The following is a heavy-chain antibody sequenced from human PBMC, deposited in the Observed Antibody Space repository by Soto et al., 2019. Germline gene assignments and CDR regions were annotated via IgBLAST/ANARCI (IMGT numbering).Heavy chain of an antibody. CDR1: GHSSTHNG. CDR3: ATDDMNRVRFDF. V-gene: IGHV1-18*01. J-gene: IGHJ4*01. Sequence: ASVKVSCKASGHSSTHNGISWVRRAPGQGLEWMGWININRGDVNHAPKFQGRVTLTTDTSTTTAYMELRSLRLDYTAVYFCATDDMNRVRFDFWGHGTLVTVSS. CDR2: ININRGDV.